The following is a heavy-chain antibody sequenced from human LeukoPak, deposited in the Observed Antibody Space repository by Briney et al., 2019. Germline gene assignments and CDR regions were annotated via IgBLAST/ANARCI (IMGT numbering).Heavy chain of an antibody. J-gene: IGHJ4*02. CDR3: AREREAVPRRYYYDSSGYCLGY. D-gene: IGHD3-22*01. CDR2: IWYDGSNK. CDR1: GFTFSSYV. Sequence: PGRSLRLSCAASGFTFSSYVMHWVRQAPGKGLEWVAVIWYDGSNKYYADSVKGRFTISRDNSKNTLYLQMNSLRAEDTAVYYCAREREAVPRRYYYDSSGYCLGYWGQGTLVTVSS. V-gene: IGHV3-33*01.